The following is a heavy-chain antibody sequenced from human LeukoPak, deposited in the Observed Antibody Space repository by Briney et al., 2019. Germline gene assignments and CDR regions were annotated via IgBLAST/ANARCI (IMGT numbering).Heavy chain of an antibody. Sequence: SETLSLTCTVSGGSISSYYWSWIRQPAGKGLEWIGRIYTSGSTNYNPSLKSRVTMSVDTSKNQFSLKLSSVTAADTAVYYCVWTGGQQLVVSAFDIWGQGTMVTVSS. J-gene: IGHJ3*02. CDR1: GGSISSYY. D-gene: IGHD6-13*01. V-gene: IGHV4-4*07. CDR3: VWTGGQQLVVSAFDI. CDR2: IYTSGST.